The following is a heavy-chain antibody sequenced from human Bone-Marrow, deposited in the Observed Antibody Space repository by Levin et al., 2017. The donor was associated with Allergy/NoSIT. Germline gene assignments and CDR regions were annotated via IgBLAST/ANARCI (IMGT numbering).Heavy chain of an antibody. J-gene: IGHJ3*02. D-gene: IGHD5-12*01. CDR3: ARVGGRGYTDLERISRAFDI. CDR1: GGSLNTYY. V-gene: IGHV4-34*01. CDR2: VNDKDRS. Sequence: PSETLSLTCGVSGGSLNTYYWTWIRQSPGKGLEWIGEVNDKDRSNSNPSLKSRVTFSIDTSKNQFSLTLTSVTAADTSVYYCARVGGRGYTDLERISRAFDIWGLGTMVTVSS.